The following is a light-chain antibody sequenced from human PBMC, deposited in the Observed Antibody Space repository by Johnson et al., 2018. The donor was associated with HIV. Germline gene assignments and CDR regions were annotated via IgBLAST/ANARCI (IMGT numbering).Light chain of an antibody. V-gene: IGLV1-51*01. CDR1: SSNIENNY. CDR3: GTWDSSLTAYV. CDR2: DNN. J-gene: IGLJ1*01. Sequence: HSVLTQPPSVSAAPGQNITISCSGSSSNIENNYISWYQQLPGTPPKIIIYDNNKRPSGIPARFSGSKSGTSATLGITGLQTGDGADYYCGTWDSSLTAYVFGTGTKVTVL.